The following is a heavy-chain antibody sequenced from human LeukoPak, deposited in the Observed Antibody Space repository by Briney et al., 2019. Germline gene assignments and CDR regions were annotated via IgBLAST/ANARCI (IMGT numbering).Heavy chain of an antibody. J-gene: IGHJ6*03. CDR3: ARGERYYDIMTSYFSDYYYHYMDV. CDR1: GFTLSSYC. V-gene: IGHV3-7*01. Sequence: PGGSLRLSCAASGFTLSSYCMSWVRQAPGKGLEWVANIKQDGTEKYNVDSVKGRFTISRDSAKNSLYLPMNSLRAEDTAVYYCARGERYYDIMTSYFSDYYYHYMDVWGKGTTVTVSS. D-gene: IGHD3-9*01. CDR2: IKQDGTEK.